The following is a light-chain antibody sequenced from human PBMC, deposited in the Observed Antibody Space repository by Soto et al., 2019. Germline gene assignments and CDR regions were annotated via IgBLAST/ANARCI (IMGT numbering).Light chain of an antibody. J-gene: IGLJ1*01. CDR1: STGVDSHHY. Sequence: QSALTQPASASGSPGQSGAISCPGTSTGVDSHHYDALYQQQQANPPKLTLSADNTRPSGAPDRFSRPQSGNTASLTVSGLQAEDEADYYRSSSAGSSNVFGTGTKVPVL. CDR2: ADN. V-gene: IGLV2-8*01. CDR3: SSSAGSSNV.